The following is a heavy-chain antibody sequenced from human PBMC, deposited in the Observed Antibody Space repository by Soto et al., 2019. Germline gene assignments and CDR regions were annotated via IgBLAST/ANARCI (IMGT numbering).Heavy chain of an antibody. Sequence: SVKVSFKATGGTFSSYAISWVRQAPGQGLEWMGGIIPIFGTANYAQKFQGRVTITADESTSTAYMELSRLRYEDTAVYYCASGYCTSTSCPTLYGMDVWGQGTKVTVYS. CDR2: IIPIFGTA. V-gene: IGHV1-69*13. J-gene: IGHJ6*02. D-gene: IGHD2-2*03. CDR3: ASGYCTSTSCPTLYGMDV. CDR1: GGTFSSYA.